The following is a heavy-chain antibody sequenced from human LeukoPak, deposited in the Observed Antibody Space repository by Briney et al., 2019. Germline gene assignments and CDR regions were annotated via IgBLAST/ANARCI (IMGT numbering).Heavy chain of an antibody. V-gene: IGHV3-30-3*01. D-gene: IGHD3-3*01. CDR2: ISYDGSNK. J-gene: IGHJ4*02. CDR3: ARDWYYDFWSDPPNHY. Sequence: GRALRLSCAASGFTFSSYAMHWVRQAPGKGLEWVAVISYDGSNKYYADSVKGRFTISRDNSKNTMNLQMNSLRAEDTAVYYCARDWYYDFWSDPPNHYWGQGTLVTVSS. CDR1: GFTFSSYA.